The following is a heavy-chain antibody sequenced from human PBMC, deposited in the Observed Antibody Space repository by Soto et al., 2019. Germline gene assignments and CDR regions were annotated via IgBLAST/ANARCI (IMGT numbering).Heavy chain of an antibody. CDR1: GYTFTSYG. CDR3: ARDHVVRGVIFPNLYDYYGMDV. D-gene: IGHD3-10*01. Sequence: GASVKVSCKASGYTFTSYGISWVRQAPGRGLEWMGWISAYNGNTNYAQKLQGRVTMTTDTSTSTAYMELRSLRSDHTAVYYCARDHVVRGVIFPNLYDYYGMDVWGQGTTVTVSS. V-gene: IGHV1-18*04. CDR2: ISAYNGNT. J-gene: IGHJ6*02.